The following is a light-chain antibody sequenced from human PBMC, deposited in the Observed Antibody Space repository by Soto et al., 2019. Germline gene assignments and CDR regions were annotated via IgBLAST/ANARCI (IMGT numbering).Light chain of an antibody. CDR1: QSIGSY. Sequence: DIQMTQSPSSLSASVGDRITITCRASQSIGSYLNWYQHKPGRAPKFLIYAVSTLQSWVPSRFNGSGSGTDFTLTISSLQPEDFASYSCQQSYSSPRTFGQGTKVEIK. CDR3: QQSYSSPRT. V-gene: IGKV1-39*01. CDR2: AVS. J-gene: IGKJ1*01.